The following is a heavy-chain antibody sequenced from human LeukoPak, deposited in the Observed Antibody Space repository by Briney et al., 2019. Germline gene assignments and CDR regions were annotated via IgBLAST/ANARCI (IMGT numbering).Heavy chain of an antibody. CDR1: GYTFTIYY. J-gene: IGHJ4*02. CDR3: ARNPSYCTSTSCYNDY. Sequence: ASVKVSCKASGYTFTIYYMHWVRQAPGQGLEWMGWINPNSGGTSYARRFQGRVTMTRDTSISTAYMEPSRLTSDDTAVYYCARNPSYCTSTSCYNDYWGQGTLVTVSS. D-gene: IGHD2-2*02. V-gene: IGHV1-2*02. CDR2: INPNSGGT.